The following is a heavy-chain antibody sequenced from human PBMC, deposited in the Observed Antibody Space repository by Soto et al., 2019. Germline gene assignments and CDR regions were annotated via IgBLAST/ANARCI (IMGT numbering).Heavy chain of an antibody. Sequence: QLQLQESGPGLVKPSETLSLTCTVSGDSITSSSHYWGWIRQPPGKGLECIANIYYVGNTYYNPSLKSRVAISLDTSKNQFSLRLNSVTAADTAVYYCARSSIEPRVFMYPFDSWGQGTLVTVSS. J-gene: IGHJ4*02. CDR3: ARSSIEPRVFMYPFDS. D-gene: IGHD6-6*01. CDR1: GDSITSSSHY. CDR2: IYYVGNT. V-gene: IGHV4-39*01.